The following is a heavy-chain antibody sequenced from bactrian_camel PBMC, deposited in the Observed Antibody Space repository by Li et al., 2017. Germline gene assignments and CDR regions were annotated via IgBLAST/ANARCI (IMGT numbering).Heavy chain of an antibody. J-gene: IGHJ4*01. CDR3: AAAPGGYWYPFNY. V-gene: IGHV3S35*01. CDR2: IQGDGEVT. Sequence: VQLVESGGGSVQPGGSLRLSCGASGNTYSSNCMGWFRQAPGKRLERVASIQGDGEVTDYAESVKGRFIISRDNAKNTLYLQMNSLRPEDTAVYYCAAAPGGYWYPFNYWGQGTQVTVS. D-gene: IGHD6*01. CDR1: GNTYSSNC.